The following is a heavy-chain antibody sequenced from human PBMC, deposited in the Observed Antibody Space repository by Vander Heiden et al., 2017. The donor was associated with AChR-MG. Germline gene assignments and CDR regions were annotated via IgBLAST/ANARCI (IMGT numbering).Heavy chain of an antibody. CDR3: VRAVLDYGGNDY. CDR1: GFTFSSYW. Sequence: EVQLVESGGGLVPPGGSLRLSCAASGFTFSSYWMHWVRQAPGKGLVWVSRINTDGSSTTYADSVKGRFTISRDNAKNTLCLQMNSLTAEDTAVYYCVRAVLDYGGNDYWGQGTLVTVSS. D-gene: IGHD4-17*01. J-gene: IGHJ4*02. V-gene: IGHV3-74*01. CDR2: INTDGSST.